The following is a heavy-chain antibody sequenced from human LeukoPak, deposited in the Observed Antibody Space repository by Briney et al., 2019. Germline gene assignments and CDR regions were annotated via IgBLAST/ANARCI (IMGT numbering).Heavy chain of an antibody. CDR3: ARDVHGWGPFDP. D-gene: IGHD1-26*01. CDR2: IYNSGNT. J-gene: IGHJ5*02. CDR1: GGSISSSNW. V-gene: IGHV4-4*02. Sequence: SGTLSLTCAVSGGSISSSNWWSWVRQPPGKGLEWIEYIYNSGNTYYNPSLKSRVTISEDTSKNQFSLKLSSVTAADTAVYYCARDVHGWGPFDPWGQGTLVTVSS.